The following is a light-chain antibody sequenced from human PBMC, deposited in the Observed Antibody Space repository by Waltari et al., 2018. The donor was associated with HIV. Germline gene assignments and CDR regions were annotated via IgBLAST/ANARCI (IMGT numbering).Light chain of an antibody. CDR3: SSYTTSDSVV. Sequence: QSALTQPASVSGSPGQSISISCTGPTSAISSYTFVSWYRHRPGEAPQLLIYGASHRPSGVSHRFSASTFGNTASLTISGLQTDDEGDYYCSSYTTSDSVVFGGGTRLTVL. J-gene: IGLJ3*02. V-gene: IGLV2-14*01. CDR2: GAS. CDR1: TSAISSYTF.